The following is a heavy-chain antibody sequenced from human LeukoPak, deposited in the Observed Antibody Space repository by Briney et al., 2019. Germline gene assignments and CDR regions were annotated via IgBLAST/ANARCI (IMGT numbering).Heavy chain of an antibody. J-gene: IGHJ4*02. V-gene: IGHV4-34*01. D-gene: IGHD3-16*02. CDR2: INHSGST. Sequence: SETLSLTCTVSGGSISSYYWSWIRQPPGKGLEWIGVINHSGSTNYNPSLKSRVTISVDTSKNQFSLKLSSVTAADTAVYYCARGAYDYVWGSYRRFYYFDYWGQGTLVTVSS. CDR3: ARGAYDYVWGSYRRFYYFDY. CDR1: GGSISSYY.